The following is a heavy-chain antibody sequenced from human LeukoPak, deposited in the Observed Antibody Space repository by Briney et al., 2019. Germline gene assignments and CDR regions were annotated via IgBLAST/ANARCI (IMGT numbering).Heavy chain of an antibody. CDR2: IYYSGST. CDR3: ARAKGSGSYPLANYYYYGMDV. CDR1: GGSISSYY. J-gene: IGHJ6*02. V-gene: IGHV4-59*01. Sequence: SETLSFTCTVSGGSISSYYWSWIRQPPGKGLEWIGYIYYSGSTNYNPSLKSRVTISVDTSKNQFSLKLSSVTAADTAVYYCARAKGSGSYPLANYYYYGMDVWGQGTTVTVSS. D-gene: IGHD3-10*01.